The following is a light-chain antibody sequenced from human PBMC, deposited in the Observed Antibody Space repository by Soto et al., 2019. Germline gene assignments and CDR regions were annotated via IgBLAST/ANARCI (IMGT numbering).Light chain of an antibody. CDR2: DAS. J-gene: IGKJ4*02. V-gene: IGKV3-11*01. CDR1: QSISQS. CDR3: QRGSTWPQ. Sequence: IVLTQSPATLSVSPGERAALSCRASQSISQSLAWYQQRPGQAPRLLVYDASRRATGIPARFSGGGSGTDFTLIISNLEPEDFALYYCQRGSTWPQFGGGTKVDIK.